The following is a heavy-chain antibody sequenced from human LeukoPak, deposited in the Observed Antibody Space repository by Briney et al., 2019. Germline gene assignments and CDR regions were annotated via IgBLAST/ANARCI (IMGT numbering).Heavy chain of an antibody. CDR2: IYYSGST. Sequence: PSETLSLTCTVSGGSISSSSYYWGWIRQPPGKGLEWIGSIYYSGSTYYNPSLKSRVTISVDTSKNQFSLKLSSVTAADTAVYYCARRGVGSSWYSQFDYWGQGTLVTVSS. CDR3: ARRGVGSSWYSQFDY. V-gene: IGHV4-39*01. J-gene: IGHJ4*02. D-gene: IGHD6-13*01. CDR1: GGSISSSSYY.